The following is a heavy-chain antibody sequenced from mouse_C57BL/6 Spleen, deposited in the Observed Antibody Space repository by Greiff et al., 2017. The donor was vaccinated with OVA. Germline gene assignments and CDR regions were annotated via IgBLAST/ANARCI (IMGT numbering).Heavy chain of an antibody. J-gene: IGHJ4*01. CDR2: IYPGDGDT. CDR3: ARGDGSSYAAMDY. Sequence: VKLMESGAELVKPGASVKISCKASGYAFSSYWMNWVKQRPGKGLEWIGQIYPGDGDTNYNGKFKGKATLTADKSSSTAYMQLSSLTSEDSAVYFCARGDGSSYAAMDYWGQGTSVTVSS. V-gene: IGHV1-80*01. CDR1: GYAFSSYW. D-gene: IGHD1-1*01.